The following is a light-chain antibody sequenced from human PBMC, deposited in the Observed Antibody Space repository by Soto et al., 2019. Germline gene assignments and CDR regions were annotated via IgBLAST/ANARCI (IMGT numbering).Light chain of an antibody. CDR1: SGHSSYA. CDR3: QTWGTGIQV. V-gene: IGLV4-69*01. Sequence: QPVLTQSPSASASLGASVKLTCTLSSGHSSYAIAWHQQQPEKGPRYLMKLNSDGSHSKGDGIPDRFSGSSSGAERYLTISSLQSEDDADYYCQTWGTGIQVFGGGTKLTV. J-gene: IGLJ2*01. CDR2: LNSDGSH.